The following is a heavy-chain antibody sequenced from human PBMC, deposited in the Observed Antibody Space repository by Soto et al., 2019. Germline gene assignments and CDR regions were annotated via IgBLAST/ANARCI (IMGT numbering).Heavy chain of an antibody. CDR1: GFPFWHYG. CDR3: AGVRTGGGFHMAA. Sequence: QVQLVESGGGVVQPGRSLRLSCVGSGFPFWHYGMHWVRQAPGKGLEWVAVIWSDGNKESYADSVKGRFAISRDNSKDRLFLEMTARRVGEPVGYFWAGVRTGGGFHMAAWGKGTRSVSPQ. V-gene: IGHV3-33*03. J-gene: IGHJ6*04. D-gene: IGHD2-8*02. CDR2: IWSDGNKE.